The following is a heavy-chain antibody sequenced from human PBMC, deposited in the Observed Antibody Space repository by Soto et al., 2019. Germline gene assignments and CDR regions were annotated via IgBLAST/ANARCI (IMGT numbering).Heavy chain of an antibody. CDR1: GFTFSRYG. CDR2: IWYDGSNK. D-gene: IGHD3-3*02. Sequence: QVQLVESGGGVVQPGRSLRLSCAASGFTFSRYGMHWVRQAPGKGLEWVAVIWYDGSNKYYAHSEKGLFTISRDNSKNTLYRQMNRLRAEDTAVYYCARDPFSTFRYGRDVWGQGSTVTVSS. J-gene: IGHJ6*02. CDR3: ARDPFSTFRYGRDV. V-gene: IGHV3-33*01.